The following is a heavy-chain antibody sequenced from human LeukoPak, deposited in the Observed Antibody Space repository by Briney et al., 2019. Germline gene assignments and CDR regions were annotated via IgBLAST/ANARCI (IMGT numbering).Heavy chain of an antibody. J-gene: IGHJ4*02. Sequence: SETLSLTCSVSGGSITSYYWSWMRQPPGKGLEWIGQIYYSEISNYNPSLKSRVTISVDTSKNQFSLKLNSVTAADTAVYYCAREGGFYRPLDYSGQGTLVTVSS. CDR3: AREGGFYRPLDY. CDR1: GGSITSYY. D-gene: IGHD3-3*01. V-gene: IGHV4-59*12. CDR2: IYYSEIS.